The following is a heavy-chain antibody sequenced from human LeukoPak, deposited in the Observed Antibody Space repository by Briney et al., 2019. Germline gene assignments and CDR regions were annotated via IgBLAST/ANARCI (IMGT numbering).Heavy chain of an antibody. CDR1: GYIFTDYY. V-gene: IGHV1-2*06. J-gene: IGHJ4*02. Sequence: GASVKVSCKASGYIFTDYYIHWVRQAPGQGLEWMGRINPNNVDTSYAQKFQGRVTLTRDTSISTAYMEVTRPTSDDTAVYYCARDRVGCSSTGCYFEYWGQGTLVTVSS. D-gene: IGHD2-2*01. CDR2: INPNNVDT. CDR3: ARDRVGCSSTGCYFEY.